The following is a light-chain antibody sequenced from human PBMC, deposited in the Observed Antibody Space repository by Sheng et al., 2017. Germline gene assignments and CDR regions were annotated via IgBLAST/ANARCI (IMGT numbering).Light chain of an antibody. Sequence: DIQMTQSPSSLSASVGDRVTITCQASQDISSYLNWYQQKPGKAPKLLIYDASNSETGVPSRFSGGGSGTDFTFTISSLQPEDIATYYCQQYDNLPFTFGPGTKVDIK. V-gene: IGKV1-33*01. CDR3: QQYDNLPFT. CDR2: DAS. J-gene: IGKJ3*01. CDR1: QDISSY.